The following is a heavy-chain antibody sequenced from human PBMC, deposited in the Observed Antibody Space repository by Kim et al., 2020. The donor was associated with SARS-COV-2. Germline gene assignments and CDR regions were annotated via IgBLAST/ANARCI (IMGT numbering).Heavy chain of an antibody. Sequence: ASVKVSCKASGYTFSDYYVHWIRQAPGQGLEWMGWINPNNGANNYTEKFQGRVTMTRDTSLSTDYLELRSLNYDDTAVYYCARDLFTFAHFYAVKVWGQG. CDR2: INPNNGAN. V-gene: IGHV1-2*02. CDR3: ARDLFTFAHFYAVKV. CDR1: GYTFSDYY. D-gene: IGHD3-3*02. J-gene: IGHJ3*01.